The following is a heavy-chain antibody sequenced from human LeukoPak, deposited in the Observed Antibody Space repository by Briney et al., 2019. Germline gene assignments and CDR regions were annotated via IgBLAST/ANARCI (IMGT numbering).Heavy chain of an antibody. V-gene: IGHV3-7*04. CDR3: TRVGYIDEGIDY. J-gene: IGHJ4*02. Sequence: GGSLRLSCAASGFTFRNFWMTWVRQAPGKGLEWVANIKQDGSKKSYVDSVKGRFTISRDNAKNLLYLQMNSLRAEDTAIYYCTRVGYIDEGIDYWGQGTLVTVSS. D-gene: IGHD5-24*01. CDR2: IKQDGSKK. CDR1: GFTFRNFW.